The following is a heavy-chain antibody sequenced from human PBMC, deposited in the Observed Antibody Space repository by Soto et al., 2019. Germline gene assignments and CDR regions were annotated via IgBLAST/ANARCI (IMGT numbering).Heavy chain of an antibody. CDR1: GFTFDDYA. CDR2: ISWNSGSI. D-gene: IGHD3-9*01. Sequence: GGSVRLSCAASGFTFDDYAMHWVRQAPGKGLEWVSGISWNSGSIGYADSVKGRFTISRDNAKNSLYLQMNSLRAEDTALYYCARGYDILTGYPYYYYGMDVWGQGTTVTVSS. V-gene: IGHV3-9*01. CDR3: ARGYDILTGYPYYYYGMDV. J-gene: IGHJ6*02.